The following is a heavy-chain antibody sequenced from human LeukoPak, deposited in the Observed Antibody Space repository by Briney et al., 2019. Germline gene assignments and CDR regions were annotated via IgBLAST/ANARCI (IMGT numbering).Heavy chain of an antibody. CDR2: INPNSGGT. J-gene: IGHJ4*02. Sequence: AASVKVSCKASGYTFTGYYMHWVRQAPGQGLEWMGWINPNSGGTNYAQKFQGRVTMTRDTSISTAYMELSRLRSDDTAVYYCARESDSSGYYNLDYWGQGTLVTVSS. CDR1: GYTFTGYY. CDR3: ARESDSSGYYNLDY. V-gene: IGHV1-2*02. D-gene: IGHD3-22*01.